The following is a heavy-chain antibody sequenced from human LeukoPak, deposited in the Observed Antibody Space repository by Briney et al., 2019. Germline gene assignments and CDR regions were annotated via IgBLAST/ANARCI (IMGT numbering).Heavy chain of an antibody. Sequence: GGSLRLSCAASGFTFSGYEMNWVRQAPGKGLEWVSYISSSGTTRTYADSVKGRFTISRDNAKNSLYLEMNSLRAEDTAVYYCAREIVSTVAGNFDYWGQGTLVTVSS. D-gene: IGHD6-19*01. J-gene: IGHJ4*02. CDR2: ISSSGTTR. CDR1: GFTFSGYE. V-gene: IGHV3-48*03. CDR3: AREIVSTVAGNFDY.